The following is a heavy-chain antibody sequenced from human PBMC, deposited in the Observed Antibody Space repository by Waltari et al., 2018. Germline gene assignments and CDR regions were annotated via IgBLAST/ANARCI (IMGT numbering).Heavy chain of an antibody. Sequence: QVQLQQWGAGLLKPSETLSLTCAVYGGSFSGYYWSWIRQPPGKGLEWIGEINHSGSTNYNPSRKSRVTISVDTSKNQFSLKLSSVTAADTAVYYCARSGEAAAGTPPIDYWGQGTLVTVSS. V-gene: IGHV4-34*01. CDR2: INHSGST. D-gene: IGHD6-13*01. CDR1: GGSFSGYY. J-gene: IGHJ4*02. CDR3: ARSGEAAAGTPPIDY.